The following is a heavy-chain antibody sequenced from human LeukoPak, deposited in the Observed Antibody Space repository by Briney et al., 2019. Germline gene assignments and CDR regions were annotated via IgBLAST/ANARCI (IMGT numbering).Heavy chain of an antibody. Sequence: PGGSLRLSCAASGFTFSIYNIKGAPQAPGGGREGVSSLSRTGTYIYYADSVKGRFTVSRDNAQNSLYLQMNSLRVEDTAVYYCARVLETDCTGGSCYSGLDYWGQGTLVTVSS. J-gene: IGHJ4*02. D-gene: IGHD2-15*01. V-gene: IGHV3-21*01. CDR1: GFTFSIYN. CDR3: ARVLETDCTGGSCYSGLDY. CDR2: LSRTGTYI.